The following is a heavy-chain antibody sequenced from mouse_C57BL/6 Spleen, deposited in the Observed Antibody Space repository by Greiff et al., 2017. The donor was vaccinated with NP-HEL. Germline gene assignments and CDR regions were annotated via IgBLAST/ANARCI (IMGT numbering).Heavy chain of an antibody. CDR3: ARSRAQESFAY. J-gene: IGHJ3*01. V-gene: IGHV1-59*01. CDR2: IDPSDSYT. Sequence: QVQLQQSGAELVRPGTSVKLSCKASGYTFTSYWMHWVKQRPGQGLEWIGVIDPSDSYTNYNQKFKGKATLTVDTSSSTAYMQLSSLTSEDSAVYYCARSRAQESFAYWGQGTLVTVSA. CDR1: GYTFTSYW.